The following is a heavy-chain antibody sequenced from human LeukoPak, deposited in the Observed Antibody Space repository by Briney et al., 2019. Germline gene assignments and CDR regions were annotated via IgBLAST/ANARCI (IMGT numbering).Heavy chain of an antibody. Sequence: QLGGSLRLSCAASGFTFNRYGMHWVRQAPGKGLEWVAVISYDGSNKYYADSVKGRFTISRDNSKNTLYLQMNSLRAEDTAVYYCAKAMGYYYDSSGYHDYWGQGTLVTVSS. V-gene: IGHV3-30*18. CDR1: GFTFNRYG. J-gene: IGHJ4*02. CDR3: AKAMGYYYDSSGYHDY. CDR2: ISYDGSNK. D-gene: IGHD3-22*01.